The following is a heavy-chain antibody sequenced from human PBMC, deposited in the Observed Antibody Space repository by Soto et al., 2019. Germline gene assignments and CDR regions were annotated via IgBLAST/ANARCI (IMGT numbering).Heavy chain of an antibody. CDR3: ARGGYYHSSETYWPFDY. Sequence: SETLSLTCTVSGGSISSGDYYWNWIRQHPGKGLEWIGYIYYSGSTYYNPSLKSRVTISVDTSKNQLSLKVNSVTAADTAVYYCARGGYYHSSETYWPFDYWGQGTLVTVSS. V-gene: IGHV4-31*03. CDR2: IYYSGST. J-gene: IGHJ4*02. D-gene: IGHD3-10*01. CDR1: GGSISSGDYY.